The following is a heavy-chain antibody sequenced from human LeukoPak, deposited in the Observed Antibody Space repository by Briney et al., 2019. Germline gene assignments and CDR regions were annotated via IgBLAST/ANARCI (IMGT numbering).Heavy chain of an antibody. D-gene: IGHD6-6*01. CDR2: IYHSGKT. Sequence: ALSLTCAVSGGSMTSGGYSWSWVRQPPGEGMELVGYIYHSGKTYYMPSLNSRVIISLASSKNQFFLKLSSVTAADTAVYYCAKMSSSSNWFDPCGQGTLVTVSS. J-gene: IGHJ5*02. CDR1: GGSMTSGGYS. V-gene: IGHV4-30-2*01. CDR3: AKMSSSSNWFDP.